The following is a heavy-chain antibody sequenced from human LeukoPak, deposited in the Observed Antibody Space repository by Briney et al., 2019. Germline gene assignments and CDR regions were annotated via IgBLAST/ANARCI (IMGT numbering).Heavy chain of an antibody. CDR1: GFSFSGYG. Sequence: PGWSLRLSCAASGFSFSGYGMHWVRQVPVKGLEWVAFIGPDGGDRYYAGSVKGRFTISRDDAKKTVDLQTNNVRPEDTAVYYCAGGLHHYDRSLDYWGQGTLVTVSS. CDR3: AGGLHHYDRSLDY. V-gene: IGHV3-30*02. CDR2: IGPDGGDR. J-gene: IGHJ4*02. D-gene: IGHD3-22*01.